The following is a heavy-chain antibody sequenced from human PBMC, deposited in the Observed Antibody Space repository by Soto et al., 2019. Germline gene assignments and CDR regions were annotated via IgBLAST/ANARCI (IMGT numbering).Heavy chain of an antibody. J-gene: IGHJ4*02. D-gene: IGHD3-10*01. Sequence: PGGSLRLSCAASGFTFSSYGMHWVRQAPGKGLEWVAVISYDGSNKYYADSVKGRFTISRDNSKNTLYLQMNSLRAEDTAVYYCAKGEEYYYGSGRNPAYFDYWGQGTLGTVS. CDR1: GFTFSSYG. V-gene: IGHV3-30*18. CDR3: AKGEEYYYGSGRNPAYFDY. CDR2: ISYDGSNK.